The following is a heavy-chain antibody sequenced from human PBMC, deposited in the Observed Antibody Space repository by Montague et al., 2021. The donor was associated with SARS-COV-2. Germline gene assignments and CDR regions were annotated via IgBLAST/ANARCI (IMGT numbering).Heavy chain of an antibody. CDR1: GFTFSSYW. J-gene: IGHJ6*02. CDR3: ARDEIVGWQWLGSAYYGMDV. V-gene: IGHV3-7*01. Sequence: SLRLSCAASGFTFSSYWMSWVRQAPGKGLEWVANIKQDGSEKYYVDSMKGRFTISRDNAKNSLYLQMNSLRAEDTAVYYCARDEIVGWQWLGSAYYGMDVWGQGTTVTVSS. D-gene: IGHD6-19*01. CDR2: IKQDGSEK.